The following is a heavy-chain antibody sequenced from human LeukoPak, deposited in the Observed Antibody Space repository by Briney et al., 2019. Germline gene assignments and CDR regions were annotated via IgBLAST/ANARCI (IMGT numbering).Heavy chain of an antibody. V-gene: IGHV4-34*01. CDR1: GGSFSGYY. CDR2: INHSGST. CDR3: AGAGRFTAAAGY. Sequence: SETLSLTCAVYGGSFSGYYWSWIRQPPGKGLEWIGEINHSGSTNYNPALKTRVTISVDTSKNQFSLKLSSVTAADTAVYYCAGAGRFTAAAGYWGPGNLVTVSS. J-gene: IGHJ4*02. D-gene: IGHD6-13*01.